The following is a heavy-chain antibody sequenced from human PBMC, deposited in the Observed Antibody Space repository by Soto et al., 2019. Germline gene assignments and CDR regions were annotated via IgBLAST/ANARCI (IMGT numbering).Heavy chain of an antibody. CDR1: GGSISSGDYY. V-gene: IGHV4-30-4*01. J-gene: IGHJ5*02. D-gene: IGHD2-2*01. Sequence: SETLSLTCTVSGGSISSGDYYWSWIRQPPGKGLEWIGYIYYSGSTYYNPSLKSRVTISVDTSKNQFSLKLSSVTAADTAVYYCARDRQDIVLVPAASRCFEPWGQGTLVTVSS. CDR2: IYYSGST. CDR3: ARDRQDIVLVPAASRCFEP.